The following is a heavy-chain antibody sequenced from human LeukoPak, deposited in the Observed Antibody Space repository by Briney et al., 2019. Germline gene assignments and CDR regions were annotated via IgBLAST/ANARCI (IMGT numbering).Heavy chain of an antibody. CDR1: GYTFTDYY. J-gene: IGHJ4*02. CDR3: AIDFWSGYYSD. Sequence: GASVKVSCKVSGYTFTDYYMHWVQQAPGKGLEWMGLVDPEDGETIYAEKFQGRVTITADTSTDTAYMELSSLRSEDTAVYCCAIDFWSGYYSDWGQGTLVTVSS. CDR2: VDPEDGET. D-gene: IGHD3-3*01. V-gene: IGHV1-69-2*01.